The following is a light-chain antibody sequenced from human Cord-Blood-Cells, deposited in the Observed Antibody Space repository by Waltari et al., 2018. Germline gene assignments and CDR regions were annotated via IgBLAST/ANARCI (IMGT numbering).Light chain of an antibody. V-gene: IGKV3-20*01. CDR3: QQYGSSLFT. CDR1: QSVSSSY. Sequence: EIVLTQSPGTLSLSPADIATFSCRASQSVSSSYLAGYQQKPGQAPRLLIYGASSRATGIPDRFSGSGSGTDFTLTISRLEPEDFAVYYCQQYGSSLFTFGPGTKVDIK. J-gene: IGKJ3*01. CDR2: GAS.